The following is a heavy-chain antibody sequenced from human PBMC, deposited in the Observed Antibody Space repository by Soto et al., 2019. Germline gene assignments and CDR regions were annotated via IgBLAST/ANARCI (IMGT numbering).Heavy chain of an antibody. Sequence: SGPTLVNPTQTLTLTCTFSGFSLSTSGVGVGWIRQPPGKALEWLALIYWNDDKRYSPSLKSRLTITNDTSKNQVVLTMTNMDPVDTATYYCAHAPGIAAPRSSWFDPWGQGTLVTVSS. CDR1: GFSLSTSGVG. D-gene: IGHD6-6*01. V-gene: IGHV2-5*01. J-gene: IGHJ5*02. CDR2: IYWNDDK. CDR3: AHAPGIAAPRSSWFDP.